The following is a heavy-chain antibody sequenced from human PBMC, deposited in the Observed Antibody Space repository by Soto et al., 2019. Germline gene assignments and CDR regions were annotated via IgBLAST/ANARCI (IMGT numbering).Heavy chain of an antibody. CDR3: ARDQRSYGEPPFDY. J-gene: IGHJ4*02. Sequence: XSVKVSCNASGFPFSGYYIHWVRQVPGQGLEWMGWIKSNGDDTKYAQKFQDRVTMTRDTSMNTVYMEVSRLRSDDTAVYYCARDQRSYGEPPFDYWGQGTLVTVSS. D-gene: IGHD2-21*01. V-gene: IGHV1-2*02. CDR1: GFPFSGYY. CDR2: IKSNGDDT.